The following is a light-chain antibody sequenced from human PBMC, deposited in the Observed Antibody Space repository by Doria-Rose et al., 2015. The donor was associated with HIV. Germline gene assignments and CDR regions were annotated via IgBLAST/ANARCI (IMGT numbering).Light chain of an antibody. CDR1: QSFSSTY. CDR3: HQYGTSWT. CDR2: DGS. V-gene: IGKV3-20*01. J-gene: IGKJ1*01. Sequence: VLTQSPGTLSLSPGERATLSCRASQSFSSTYLAWYQQKPGQAPSLLIYDGSTRATGIPDRFSASGSGTDFTLTINRLEPEDCALYYCHQYGTSWTFGQGTKVEI.